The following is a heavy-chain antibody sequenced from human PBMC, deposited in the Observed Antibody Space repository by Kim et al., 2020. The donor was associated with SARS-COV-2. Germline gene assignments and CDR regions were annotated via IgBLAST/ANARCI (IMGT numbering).Heavy chain of an antibody. V-gene: IGHV3-21*01. Sequence: GGSLRLSCAASGFTFSSYSMNWVRQAPGKGLEWVSSISSSSNYMYYADSVKGRLTISRDNAKNSLYLQMNSLRAEDTAVYYCARDQHYYDISNWKRRGAYFDYWGQGTLVTVSS. D-gene: IGHD3-22*01. CDR2: ISSSSNYM. J-gene: IGHJ4*02. CDR1: GFTFSSYS. CDR3: ARDQHYYDISNWKRRGAYFDY.